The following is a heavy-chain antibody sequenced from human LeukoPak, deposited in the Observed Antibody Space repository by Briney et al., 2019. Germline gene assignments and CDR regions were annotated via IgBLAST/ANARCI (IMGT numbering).Heavy chain of an antibody. V-gene: IGHV4-39*01. Sequence: SETLSLTCTVSGVSISTSNYYWVWIRQSPGKGLEWIGGMFYGGSTYYNPSLKCRVTISADTSKNQFSLKMRSVSASDTAMFYCARQGGWGGSASLFEFWGQGTLVTVSS. D-gene: IGHD3-16*01. CDR2: MFYGGST. CDR3: ARQGGWGGSASLFEF. J-gene: IGHJ4*02. CDR1: GVSISTSNYY.